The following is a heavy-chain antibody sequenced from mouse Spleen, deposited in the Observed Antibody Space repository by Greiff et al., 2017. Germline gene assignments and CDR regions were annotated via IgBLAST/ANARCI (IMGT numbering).Heavy chain of an antibody. V-gene: IGHV1-42*01. D-gene: IGHD4-1*01. CDR3: ASGGSLAY. J-gene: IGHJ3*01. Sequence: VQLKESGPELVKPGASVKISCKASGYSFTGYYMNWVKQSPEKSLEWIGEINPSAGGTTYNQKFKAKATLTVDKSSSTAYMQLKSLTSEDSAVYYCASGGSLAYWGQGTLVTVSA. CDR2: INPSAGGT. CDR1: GYSFTGYY.